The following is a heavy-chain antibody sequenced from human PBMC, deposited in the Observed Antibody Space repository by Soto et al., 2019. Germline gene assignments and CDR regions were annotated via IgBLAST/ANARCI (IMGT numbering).Heavy chain of an antibody. J-gene: IGHJ5*02. CDR2: ISSSGGST. V-gene: IGHV3-23*01. D-gene: IGHD3-22*01. CDR1: GFTFSSYA. CDR3: AKVPDYYDSSGSFDP. Sequence: EVQLLESGGGLVQPGGSLRLSCAASGFTFSSYAMSWVRQAPGKGLEWVSAISSSGGSTYYADSVKGRFTISRDKSKNTLYLQMNSLRAEDTAVYYCAKVPDYYDSSGSFDPWGQGTLVTVSS.